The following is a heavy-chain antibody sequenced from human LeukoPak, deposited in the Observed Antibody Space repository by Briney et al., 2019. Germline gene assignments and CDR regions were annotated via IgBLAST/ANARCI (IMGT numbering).Heavy chain of an antibody. CDR2: ISYDGSNK. Sequence: GRSLRLSCTASGFTFSSYGMHWVRQAPGKGLEWVAVISYDGSNKYYADSVKGRFTISRDNSKNTLYLQMNSLRAEDTAVYYCAKDLLWIGEHSYYGMDVWGQGTTVTVSS. V-gene: IGHV3-30*18. CDR1: GFTFSSYG. CDR3: AKDLLWIGEHSYYGMDV. J-gene: IGHJ6*02. D-gene: IGHD3-10*01.